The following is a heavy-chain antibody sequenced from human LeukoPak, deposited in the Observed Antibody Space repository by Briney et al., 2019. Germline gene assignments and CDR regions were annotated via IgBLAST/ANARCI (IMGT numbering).Heavy chain of an antibody. CDR3: ATESGTYSGTCFDY. V-gene: IGHV3-48*01. J-gene: IGHJ4*02. CDR1: GFTFSSYA. CDR2: ISSSSNTI. Sequence: GGSLRLSCAASGFTFSSYAMNWVRQAPGKGLEWISYISSSSNTIYYADSVKGRFTISRDNAKNSLYLQMTSLRAEDTAVYFCATESGTYSGTCFDYWGQGTLVTVSS. D-gene: IGHD1-26*01.